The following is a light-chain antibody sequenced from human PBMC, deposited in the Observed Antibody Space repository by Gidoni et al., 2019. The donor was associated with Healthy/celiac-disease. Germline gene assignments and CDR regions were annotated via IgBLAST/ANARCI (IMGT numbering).Light chain of an antibody. Sequence: DLQITQPPSSLSASVGDRVTITCRASQSFSSYLNWYQQKPGNAPKLLIYAASSLQSGVPSGFSGSGSGTDFTLTISSLQPEDFASYCCQQSYNTPLTFGGGTKVEIK. V-gene: IGKV1-39*01. CDR1: QSFSSY. J-gene: IGKJ4*01. CDR3: QQSYNTPLT. CDR2: AAS.